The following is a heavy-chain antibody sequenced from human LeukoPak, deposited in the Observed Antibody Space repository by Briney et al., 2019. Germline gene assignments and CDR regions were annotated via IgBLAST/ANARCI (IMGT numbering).Heavy chain of an antibody. CDR1: GFTFSSYW. Sequence: GGSLRLSCAASGFTFSSYWMSWVRQAPGKGLEWVANIKQDGSAKNYGDSVKGRFTISRDNAKNSLYLQMNSLRVEDTAVYYCAKDSTTPIVGATTDAFDIWGQGTMVTVSS. CDR3: AKDSTTPIVGATTDAFDI. V-gene: IGHV3-7*01. D-gene: IGHD1-26*01. CDR2: IKQDGSAK. J-gene: IGHJ3*02.